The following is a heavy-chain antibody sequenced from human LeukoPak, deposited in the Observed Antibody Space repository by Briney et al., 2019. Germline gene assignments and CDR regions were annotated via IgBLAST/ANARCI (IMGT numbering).Heavy chain of an antibody. D-gene: IGHD6-19*01. CDR2: IYDSGST. V-gene: IGHV4-59*08. CDR1: GGSISSYY. Sequence: PSETLSLTCTVSGGSISSYYWSWIRQPPGKGLEWIGYIYDSGSTNYNPSLKSRVTISVDTSKNQFSLKLSSVTAADTAVYYCARHISGWYGGFDPWGQGTLVTVSS. CDR3: ARHISGWYGGFDP. J-gene: IGHJ5*02.